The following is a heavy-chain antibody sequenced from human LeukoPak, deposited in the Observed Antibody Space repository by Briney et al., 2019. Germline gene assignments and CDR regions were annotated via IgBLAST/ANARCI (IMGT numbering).Heavy chain of an antibody. J-gene: IGHJ4*02. CDR1: GFTFSSYV. CDR3: ARVCLIAVRGPQDLDY. D-gene: IGHD3-10*01. Sequence: GGSLRLSCAASGFTFSSYVMNWLRQAPGKGLEWVSYISSSGTTKYYADSVKGRFTISRDNAKNSLYLQMNSLRAEDTAVYYCARVCLIAVRGPQDLDYGGQGTLVAVSS. CDR2: ISSSGTTK. V-gene: IGHV3-48*03.